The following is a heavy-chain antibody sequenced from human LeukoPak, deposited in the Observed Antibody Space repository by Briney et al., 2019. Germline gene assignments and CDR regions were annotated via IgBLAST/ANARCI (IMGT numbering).Heavy chain of an antibody. CDR2: IKSKNVGGTT. CDR1: XFXXSXYW. V-gene: IGHV3-15*01. Sequence: LXCXAXXFXXSXYWXNWVRQAPGKGLEWVGRIKSKNVGGTTDYAAPVKGRFTISRDDSKNTVYLQMNSLKIEDTAVYYCTSHAAFDPWGQGTLVTVSS. J-gene: IGHJ5*02. CDR3: TSHAAFDP.